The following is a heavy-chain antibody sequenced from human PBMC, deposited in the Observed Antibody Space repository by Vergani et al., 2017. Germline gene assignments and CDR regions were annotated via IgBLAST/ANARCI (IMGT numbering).Heavy chain of an antibody. V-gene: IGHV1-69*01. CDR1: GGTFSSYA. CDR2: IIPIFGPA. CDR3: ARSLRRDGYSPTFDY. Sequence: QVQLVQSGAEVKKPGSSVKVSCKASGGTFSSYAISWVRQAPGQGLGWMGGIIPIFGPANYAQKFQGRVTITADESTSTAYMELSSRGSEDTAVYYCARSLRRDGYSPTFDYWGQGTLVTVSS. J-gene: IGHJ4*02. D-gene: IGHD5-24*01.